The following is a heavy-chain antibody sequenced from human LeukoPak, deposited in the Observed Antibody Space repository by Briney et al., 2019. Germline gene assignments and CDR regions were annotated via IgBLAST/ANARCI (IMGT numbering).Heavy chain of an antibody. Sequence: ASATVSCKASGGTFSSYAISWVRQAPGQGLEWMGGIIPIFGTANYAQKFQGRVTITADESTSTAYMELSSLRSEDTAVYYCARSISINYDSSGYAYFQHWGQGTLVTVSS. D-gene: IGHD3-22*01. J-gene: IGHJ1*01. CDR2: IIPIFGTA. CDR1: GGTFSSYA. V-gene: IGHV1-69*13. CDR3: ARSISINYDSSGYAYFQH.